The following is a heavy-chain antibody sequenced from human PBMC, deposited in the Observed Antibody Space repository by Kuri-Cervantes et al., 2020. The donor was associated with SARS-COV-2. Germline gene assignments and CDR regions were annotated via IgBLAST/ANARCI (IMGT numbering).Heavy chain of an antibody. CDR2: ISGSGGST. V-gene: IGHV3-23*01. CDR3: AKGAYYYDSSGYSGDY. J-gene: IGHJ4*02. CDR1: GFTFSSYA. Sequence: GESLKISCAASGFTFSSYAMSWVRQAPGKGLEWVSAISGSGGSTYYADSVKGRFTISRDNSKNTLYLQMNSLRAEDTAVYYCAKGAYYYDSSGYSGDYWGQGTLVTVYS. D-gene: IGHD3-22*01.